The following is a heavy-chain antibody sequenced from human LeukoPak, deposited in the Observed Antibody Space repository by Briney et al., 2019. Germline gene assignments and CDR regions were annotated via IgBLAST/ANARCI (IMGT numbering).Heavy chain of an antibody. Sequence: SETLSLTCTVSGGSISSYYCSWIRQPPGKGLEWIGYIYYSGRSTYNPSLQSRVTISLDTSKNQFSLKLSSVTAADTAVYYCATSAAGPYYFDSWGQGSLVTVSS. V-gene: IGHV4-59*01. D-gene: IGHD6-13*01. CDR1: GGSISSYY. J-gene: IGHJ4*02. CDR2: IYYSGRS. CDR3: ATSAAGPYYFDS.